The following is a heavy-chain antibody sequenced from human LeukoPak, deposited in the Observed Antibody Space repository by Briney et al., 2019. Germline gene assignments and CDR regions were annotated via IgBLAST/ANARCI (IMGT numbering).Heavy chain of an antibody. J-gene: IGHJ5*02. CDR2: INHSGST. Sequence: SETLSLTCAVYGGSSSGYYWSWIRQPPGKGLEWIGEINHSGSTNYNPSLKSRVTISVDTSKNQFSLKLSSVTAADTAAYYCARGGLYRSTVRRIWFDPWGQGTLVTVSS. D-gene: IGHD2-2*01. CDR3: ARGGLYRSTVRRIWFDP. V-gene: IGHV4-34*01. CDR1: GGSSSGYY.